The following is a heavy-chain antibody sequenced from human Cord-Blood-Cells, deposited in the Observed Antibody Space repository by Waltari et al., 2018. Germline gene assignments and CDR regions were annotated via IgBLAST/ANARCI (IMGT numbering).Heavy chain of an antibody. CDR2: IHYSGST. CDR1: GGSVSSGSYY. CDR3: ARDRLVATTYPYYYYGMDV. Sequence: QVQLQESGPGLVKPSETLSLTCTVSGGSVSSGSYYWSWIRQPAGKGLEWIGYIHYSGSTNSNPSLKSRVTISVDTSKNQFSLKLSSVTAADTAVYYCARDRLVATTYPYYYYGMDVWGQGTTVTVSS. J-gene: IGHJ6*02. V-gene: IGHV4-61*10. D-gene: IGHD5-12*01.